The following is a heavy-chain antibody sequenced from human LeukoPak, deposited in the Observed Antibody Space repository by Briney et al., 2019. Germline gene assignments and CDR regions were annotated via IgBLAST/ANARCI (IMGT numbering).Heavy chain of an antibody. D-gene: IGHD2-2*01. CDR1: GFTFDDYA. Sequence: GGSLRLSCAASGFTFDDYAMHWVRRAPGKGLEWVSGISWNSGSIGYADSVKGRFTISRDNAKNSLYLQMNSLRPEDMALYYCAKSGCSSTSCYLNYWGQGILVTVSS. J-gene: IGHJ4*02. V-gene: IGHV3-9*03. CDR2: ISWNSGSI. CDR3: AKSGCSSTSCYLNY.